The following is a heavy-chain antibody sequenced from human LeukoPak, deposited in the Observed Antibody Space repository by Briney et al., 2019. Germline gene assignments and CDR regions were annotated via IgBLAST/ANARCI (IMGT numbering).Heavy chain of an antibody. CDR3: ARGYYDSSGYFDY. CDR2: ISSNGGST. Sequence: GGSLRLSCAASGFTFSSCAMHWVRQAPGKGLEYVSAISSNGGSTYYANSVKGRFTISRDNSKNTLYLQMGSLRADDMAVYYCARGYYDSSGYFDYWGQGTLVTVSS. D-gene: IGHD3-22*01. CDR1: GFTFSSCA. V-gene: IGHV3-64*01. J-gene: IGHJ4*02.